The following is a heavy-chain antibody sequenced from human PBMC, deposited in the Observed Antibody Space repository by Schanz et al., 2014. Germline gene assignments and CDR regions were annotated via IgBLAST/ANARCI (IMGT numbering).Heavy chain of an antibody. Sequence: EVQLVESGGALVQPGGSLRLSCAASGFTFSRYAMHWVRQAPGKGLEWVSITYSGGSTYYADSVKGRFTISRDNSKNTLYLLMNSLRAEDTALYYCAREYSSYGTVYYWGQGTLVTVSS. CDR1: GFTFSRYA. V-gene: IGHV3-66*01. CDR2: TYSGGST. D-gene: IGHD5-12*01. CDR3: AREYSSYGTVYY. J-gene: IGHJ4*02.